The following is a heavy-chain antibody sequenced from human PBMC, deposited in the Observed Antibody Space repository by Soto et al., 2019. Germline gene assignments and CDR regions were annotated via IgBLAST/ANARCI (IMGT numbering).Heavy chain of an antibody. CDR1: GGSTSSGTFY. CDR3: ARVGRVSNGGYLDY. V-gene: IGHV4-31*03. J-gene: IGHJ4*02. Sequence: TLSLTCTVSGGSTSSGTFYWSWFRQHPGKGLEWIGYIYYTGNTYYNPSLKSRLTISVDTSKNQFSLTLSSVTAADTAVYYCARVGRVSNGGYLDYWGQGTLVTVSS. CDR2: IYYTGNT. D-gene: IGHD3-22*01.